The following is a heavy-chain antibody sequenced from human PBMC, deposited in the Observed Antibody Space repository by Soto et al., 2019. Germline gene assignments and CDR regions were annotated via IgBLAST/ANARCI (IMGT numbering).Heavy chain of an antibody. CDR2: IYNSGNT. Sequence: QVQLQESGPGLVKPSQTLSLTCTVSGGSISDGAYYWSWIRQPPGKGLEWIGHIYNSGNTYNNPSLRSRRTISLDTSKSPFSLNLNSVTAADTAVYYCASGLSGDKVDQWGQGTLVTVSS. CDR1: GGSISDGAYY. D-gene: IGHD2-21*01. CDR3: ASGLSGDKVDQ. J-gene: IGHJ4*02. V-gene: IGHV4-30-4*01.